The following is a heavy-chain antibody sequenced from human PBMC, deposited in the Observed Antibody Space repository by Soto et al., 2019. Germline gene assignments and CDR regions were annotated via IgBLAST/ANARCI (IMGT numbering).Heavy chain of an antibody. Sequence: ASVKVSCKASGYTFTSYGISWVRRAPGQGLEWMGWISAYNGNTNYAQKLQGRVTMTTDTPTSTAYMELRSLRSDDTAVYYCAWGYIHYYYGMDVWGQGTTVTVS. J-gene: IGHJ6*02. D-gene: IGHD6-13*01. V-gene: IGHV1-18*01. CDR1: GYTFTSYG. CDR2: ISAYNGNT. CDR3: AWGYIHYYYGMDV.